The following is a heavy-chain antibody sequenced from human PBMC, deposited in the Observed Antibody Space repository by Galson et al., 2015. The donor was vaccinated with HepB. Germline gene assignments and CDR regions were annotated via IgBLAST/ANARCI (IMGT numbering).Heavy chain of an antibody. D-gene: IGHD2-2*01. CDR2: IYRGGNT. V-gene: IGHV3-66*01. J-gene: IGHJ4*02. CDR3: ARDSPDCSSTSCPLDY. Sequence: SLRLSCAASGFTVSSNYMSWVRQAPGKGLEWVSVIYRGGNTFYADSVKGRFSISRDNSKNTLYLQMNSLRAEDTAVYYCARDSPDCSSTSCPLDYWGQGTLVTVSS. CDR1: GFTVSSNY.